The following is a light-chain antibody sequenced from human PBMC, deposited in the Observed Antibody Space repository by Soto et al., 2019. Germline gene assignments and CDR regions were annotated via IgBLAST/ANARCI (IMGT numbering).Light chain of an antibody. CDR2: GAS. CDR3: QQYNSYWT. V-gene: IGKV1-5*01. Sequence: DIQMTQSPSTLSASVGDRVTITCRASQSVSWWLAWYQQKPGKAPKLLIYGASSLESGVPSRFSGSGSGTEFTLSISDVQPDDFATYYCQQYNSYWTFGQGTKVDIK. J-gene: IGKJ1*01. CDR1: QSVSWW.